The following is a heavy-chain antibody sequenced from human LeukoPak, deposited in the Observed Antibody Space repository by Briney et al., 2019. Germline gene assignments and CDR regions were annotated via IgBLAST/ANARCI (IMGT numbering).Heavy chain of an antibody. CDR2: IRYDGSNK. CDR3: ARGDHYYDSSGYYAFDI. J-gene: IGHJ3*02. D-gene: IGHD3-22*01. CDR1: GFTFSSYG. Sequence: GGSLRLSCAASGFTFSSYGMHWVRQAPGKGLEWVAFIRYDGSNKYYADSVKGRFTISRDNSKNTLYLQMNSLRAEDTAVYYCARGDHYYDSSGYYAFDIWGQGTMVTVSS. V-gene: IGHV3-30*02.